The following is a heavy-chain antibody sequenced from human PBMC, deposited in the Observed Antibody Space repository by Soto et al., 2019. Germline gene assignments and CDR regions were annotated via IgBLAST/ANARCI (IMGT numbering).Heavy chain of an antibody. J-gene: IGHJ4*02. CDR2: IYYHSGST. CDR1: RAPISSSSSY. Sequence: NPSETLSLTCTVSRAPISSSSSYWGWIRQPPGKGLEWVGNIYYHSGSTNYNPSLKSRVTISVDTSKNQFSLKLSSVAAADTAVYYCARGGPTYIIVGPATIPQYCFDYWGQGTLVTVSP. CDR3: ARGGPTYIIVGPATIPQYCFDY. D-gene: IGHD2-2*01. V-gene: IGHV4-39*07.